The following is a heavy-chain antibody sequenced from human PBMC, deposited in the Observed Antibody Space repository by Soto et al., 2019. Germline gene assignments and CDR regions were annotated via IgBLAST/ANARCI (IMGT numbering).Heavy chain of an antibody. CDR2: IIRIFGTA. CDR3: ARHGGWIQVLPKRRPYYYYYGMDV. Sequence: QVQLVQSGAEVKKPGSSVKVSCKASGGTFSSYAISWVRQAPGQGLEWMGGIIRIFGTATYAQKCRGRVTIIADESTSTAYMELSSLRSEDTAVYYCARHGGWIQVLPKRRPYYYYYGMDVWGQGTTVTVSS. D-gene: IGHD5-18*01. V-gene: IGHV1-69*01. J-gene: IGHJ6*02. CDR1: GGTFSSYA.